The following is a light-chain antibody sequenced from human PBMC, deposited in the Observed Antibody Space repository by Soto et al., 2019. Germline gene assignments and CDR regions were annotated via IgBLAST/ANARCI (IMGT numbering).Light chain of an antibody. CDR2: GDS. V-gene: IGLV1-47*01. Sequence: QSLLTQSPSASGTPGQRVTISCSGSSSNIRNNYVHWYHQLPGTAPQLLIYGDSLRPSGVPERFSGSKSGTSVSLAISGLRSEDEGDYYCATWDDSLSRPVFASRTKVTVL. CDR3: ATWDDSLSRPV. CDR1: SSNIRNNY. J-gene: IGLJ6*01.